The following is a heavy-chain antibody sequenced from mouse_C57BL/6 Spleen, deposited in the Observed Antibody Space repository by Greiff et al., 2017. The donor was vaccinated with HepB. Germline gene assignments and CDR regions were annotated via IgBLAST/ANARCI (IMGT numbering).Heavy chain of an antibody. Sequence: QVQLQQPGAELVKPGASVKLSCKASGYTFTSYWMQWVKQRPGQGLEWIGEIDPSDSYTNYNQKFKGKATLTVDTSSSTAYMQLSSLTSEDSAVYYCARHPIYYGFFDVWGTGTTVTVSS. D-gene: IGHD2-2*01. J-gene: IGHJ1*03. CDR2: IDPSDSYT. CDR3: ARHPIYYGFFDV. CDR1: GYTFTSYW. V-gene: IGHV1-50*01.